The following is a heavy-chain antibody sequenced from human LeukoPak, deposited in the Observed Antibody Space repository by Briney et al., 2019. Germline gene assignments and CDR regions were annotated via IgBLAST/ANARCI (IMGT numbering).Heavy chain of an antibody. D-gene: IGHD4-17*01. J-gene: IGHJ4*02. V-gene: IGHV3-33*01. CDR3: ARGDYGDYLYFDY. CDR1: GFTFSSYV. Sequence: PGGSLRLSCAASGFTFSSYVMHWVRQAPGKGLEWVAVIWYDGSNKYYADSVKGRFTISRDNSKNPLYLQMNSLRAEDTAVYYCARGDYGDYLYFDYWGQGTLVTVSS. CDR2: IWYDGSNK.